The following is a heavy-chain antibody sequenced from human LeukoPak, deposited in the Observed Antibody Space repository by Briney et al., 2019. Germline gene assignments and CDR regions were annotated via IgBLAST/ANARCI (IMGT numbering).Heavy chain of an antibody. J-gene: IGHJ4*02. CDR3: ARAWMATIIDY. D-gene: IGHD5-24*01. Sequence: GGSLRLSCAASGFTFSGYAMHWVRQAPGKGLEWVSVISYDGSNKYCADSVKGRFTISRDNSKNTLYLQMGSLRAEDTAVYYCARAWMATIIDYWGQGTLVTASS. CDR2: ISYDGSNK. V-gene: IGHV3-30-3*01. CDR1: GFTFSGYA.